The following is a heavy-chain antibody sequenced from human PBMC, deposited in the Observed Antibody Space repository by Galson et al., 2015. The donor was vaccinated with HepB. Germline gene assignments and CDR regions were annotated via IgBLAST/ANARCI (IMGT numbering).Heavy chain of an antibody. Sequence: SLRLSCAASGFTFSGSAMHWVRQASGKGLEWVGRIGSKAHSYATAYTASVEGRFTISRDDSKNTAYLQMNSLKTEDTAVYYCTRLGDLSGYSSRWGQGTLVTVSS. J-gene: IGHJ4*02. CDR2: IGSKAHSYAT. CDR3: TRLGDLSGYSSR. D-gene: IGHD6-13*01. V-gene: IGHV3-73*01. CDR1: GFTFSGSA.